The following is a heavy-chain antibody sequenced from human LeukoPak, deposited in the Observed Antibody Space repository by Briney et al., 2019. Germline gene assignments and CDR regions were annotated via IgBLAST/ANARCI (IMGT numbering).Heavy chain of an antibody. CDR2: ISYDGSNK. J-gene: IGHJ6*03. Sequence: PGRSLRLSCAASGFTFSSYAMHWVRQAPGKGLEWVAVISYDGSNKYYADSVKGRFTISRDNSKNTLYLQMNSLRAEDTAVYYCAREGYSSGWYPSYYYYYMDVWGKGTTVTVSS. CDR3: AREGYSSGWYPSYYYYYMDV. V-gene: IGHV3-30*04. D-gene: IGHD6-19*01. CDR1: GFTFSSYA.